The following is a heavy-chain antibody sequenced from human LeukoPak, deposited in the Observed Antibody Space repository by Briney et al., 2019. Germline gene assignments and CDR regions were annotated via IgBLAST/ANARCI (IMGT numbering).Heavy chain of an antibody. V-gene: IGHV1-69*13. D-gene: IGHD5-24*01. CDR1: GGTFSSYA. CDR2: IIPIFGTA. Sequence: ASVKVSCKASGGTFSSYAISWVRQAPGQGLEWMGGIIPIFGTANYAQKFQGRVTITADESTSTAYMELSSLRSEDTAVYYCAMATITTATFDYWSQGTLVTVSS. J-gene: IGHJ4*02. CDR3: AMATITTATFDY.